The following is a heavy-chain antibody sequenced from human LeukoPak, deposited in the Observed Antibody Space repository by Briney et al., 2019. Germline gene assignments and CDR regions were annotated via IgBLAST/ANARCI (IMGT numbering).Heavy chain of an antibody. CDR3: AKAFGPSFFDL. V-gene: IGHV3-48*01. J-gene: IGHJ2*01. D-gene: IGHD3-16*01. CDR1: GFTFSSYG. Sequence: GGSLRLSCAASGFTFSSYGMNWVRQAPGKGLEWVSYISSSSSTIYYADSVKGRFTISRDNAKNSLYLQMNSLRAEDTAVYYCAKAFGPSFFDLWGRGTLVTVSS. CDR2: ISSSSSTI.